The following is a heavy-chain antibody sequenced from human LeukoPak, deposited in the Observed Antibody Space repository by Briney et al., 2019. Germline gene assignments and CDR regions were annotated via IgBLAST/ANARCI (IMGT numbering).Heavy chain of an antibody. J-gene: IGHJ3*02. V-gene: IGHV4-59*12. CDR3: AREAVDTAMVHAFDI. CDR1: GGSISSYY. Sequence: PSETPSLTCTVSGGSISSYYWSWIRQPPGKGLEWIGYIYYSGSTNYNPSLKSRVTISVDTSKNQFSLRLSSVTAADTAVYYCAREAVDTAMVHAFDIWGQGTMVTVSS. D-gene: IGHD5-18*01. CDR2: IYYSGST.